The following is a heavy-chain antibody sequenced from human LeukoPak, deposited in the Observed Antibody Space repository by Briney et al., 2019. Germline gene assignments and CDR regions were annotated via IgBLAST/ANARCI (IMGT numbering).Heavy chain of an antibody. CDR1: GYTFTSYY. J-gene: IGHJ4*02. D-gene: IGHD3-22*01. CDR2: INPSGGST. Sequence: GASVNVSCKASGYTFTSYYMHRVRQAPGQGLKWMGIINPSGGSTSHAQKFQGRVTMTRDTSTSTVYMELSSLRSGDTAVYYCARDAVVVITTGLDYWGQGTLVTVSS. CDR3: ARDAVVVITTGLDY. V-gene: IGHV1-46*01.